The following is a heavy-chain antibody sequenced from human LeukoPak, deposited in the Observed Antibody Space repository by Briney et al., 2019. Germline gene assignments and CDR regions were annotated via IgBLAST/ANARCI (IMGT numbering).Heavy chain of an antibody. V-gene: IGHV3-9*01. Sequence: GGSLRLSCAASGFTFDDYAMHWVRQAPGKGLEWVSGISWNSGSIGYADSVKGRFTISRDNAKNSLYLQMNSLRAEDTAVYYCARAIYGSGSYYDYWGQGTLVTVSS. J-gene: IGHJ4*02. D-gene: IGHD3-10*01. CDR2: ISWNSGSI. CDR3: ARAIYGSGSYYDY. CDR1: GFTFDDYA.